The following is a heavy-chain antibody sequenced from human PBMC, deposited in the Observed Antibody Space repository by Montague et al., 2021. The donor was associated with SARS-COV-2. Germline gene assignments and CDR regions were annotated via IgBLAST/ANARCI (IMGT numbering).Heavy chain of an antibody. D-gene: IGHD3-10*01. CDR1: GGFFRNYY. Sequence: SETLSLTCAVYGGFFRNYYWNWTRQPPGKGLEWIGEINHSGSTNYNPSLKSRVTMSVDTSKNQFSLKLSSVTAADTAVYYCARGARQGYGFRLGSFDSWGQGTLVTVSS. V-gene: IGHV4-34*01. J-gene: IGHJ4*02. CDR3: ARGARQGYGFRLGSFDS. CDR2: INHSGST.